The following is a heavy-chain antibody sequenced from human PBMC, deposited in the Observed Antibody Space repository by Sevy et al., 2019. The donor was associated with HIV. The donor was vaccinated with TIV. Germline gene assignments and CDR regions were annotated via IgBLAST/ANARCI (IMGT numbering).Heavy chain of an antibody. CDR3: ARKYDSSGYFDY. CDR1: GFTFSNYA. D-gene: IGHD3-22*01. V-gene: IGHV3-23*01. J-gene: IGHJ4*02. Sequence: GGSLRLSCAASGFTFSNYAMNWVRQAPGKGLEWVSGISGSGGSGDKTNYADSVKGRFTISRDDSKNSLYLHLNSLRAEDTAIHYCARKYDSSGYFDYWGQGTLVTVSS. CDR2: ISGSGGSGDKT.